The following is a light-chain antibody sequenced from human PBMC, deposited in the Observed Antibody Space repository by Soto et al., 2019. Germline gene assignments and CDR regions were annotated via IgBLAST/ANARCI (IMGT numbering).Light chain of an antibody. CDR2: AAS. Sequence: DIQMTQSPSSLSASVGDRVTITCRASQSISTNLNWYQVKPGKAPKLLIYAASSLESGVPSRFSGSGSGTDFTLTISSLHPEDFATYYCQQSYTTPLFTFGPGTKVDIK. J-gene: IGKJ3*01. CDR3: QQSYTTPLFT. CDR1: QSISTN. V-gene: IGKV1-39*01.